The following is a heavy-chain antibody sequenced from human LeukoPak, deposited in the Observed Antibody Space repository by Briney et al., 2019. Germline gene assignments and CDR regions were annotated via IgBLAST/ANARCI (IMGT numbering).Heavy chain of an antibody. CDR3: VRGTGY. CDR2: ISSNGDNT. Sequence: GGSLRLSCSVSGFTFSTYVMHWVRQAPGKGLEYASAISSNGDNTYYADSVKGRFTISRDNSKNTLYLQVSSLRADDTAVYYCVRGTGYWGQGTLVTVSS. CDR1: GFTFSTYV. V-gene: IGHV3-64D*06. J-gene: IGHJ4*02.